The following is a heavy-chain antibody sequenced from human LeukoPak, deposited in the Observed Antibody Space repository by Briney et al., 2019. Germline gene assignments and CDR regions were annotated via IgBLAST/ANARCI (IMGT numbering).Heavy chain of an antibody. CDR1: GFTFSNYE. Sequence: GGSLSLSCAASGFTFSNYEMNWVRQAPGKGLEWISHISNFGDIIHYADSVEGRFTISRDNAKNSLYLQMNSLRAEDTAVYYCAELGITMIGGVWGKGTTVTISS. V-gene: IGHV3-48*03. CDR3: AELGITMIGGV. J-gene: IGHJ6*04. D-gene: IGHD3-10*02. CDR2: ISNFGDII.